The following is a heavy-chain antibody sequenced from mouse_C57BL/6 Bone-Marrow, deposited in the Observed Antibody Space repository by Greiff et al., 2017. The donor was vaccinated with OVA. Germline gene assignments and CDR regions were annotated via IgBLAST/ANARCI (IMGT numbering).Heavy chain of an antibody. Sequence: EVQLQQSGAELVRPGASVKLSCTASGFNIKDDYMHWVKERPEQGLEWIGWIDPENGDTEYASKFQGKATITADTSAKPVYLHLSSLTSEDTAVYYCTTCRYWGQGTTLTVSS. CDR2: IDPENGDT. CDR3: TTCRY. J-gene: IGHJ2*01. CDR1: GFNIKDDY. V-gene: IGHV14-4*01.